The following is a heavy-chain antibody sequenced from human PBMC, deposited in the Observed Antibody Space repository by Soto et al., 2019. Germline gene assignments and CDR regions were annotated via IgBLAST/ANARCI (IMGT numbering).Heavy chain of an antibody. CDR1: GYSFTNYW. V-gene: IGHV5-10-1*01. D-gene: IGHD5-18*01. CDR2: IDPSDSYT. Sequence: PGESLKISCKGSGYSFTNYWITWVRQMPGKGLEWMGRIDPSDSYTDYSPSFQGHVTISADKSISTAYLQWSSLKASDTAMYYCASIGIQRWTRSRMDVRGQGTTVNV. J-gene: IGHJ6*02. CDR3: ASIGIQRWTRSRMDV.